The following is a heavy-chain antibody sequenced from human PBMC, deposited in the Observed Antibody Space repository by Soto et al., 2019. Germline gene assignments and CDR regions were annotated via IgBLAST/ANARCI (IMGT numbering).Heavy chain of an antibody. CDR3: ARQSSDWNYYYYYYMDV. Sequence: ASVKVSCKASGYTFTSYDINWVRQATGQGLEWMGWMNPNSGNTGYAQKFQGRVTMTRYTSISTAYMELSSLRSEDTAVYYCARQSSDWNYYYYYYMDVWGKGTTVTVSS. J-gene: IGHJ6*03. D-gene: IGHD1-1*01. CDR2: MNPNSGNT. CDR1: GYTFTSYD. V-gene: IGHV1-8*01.